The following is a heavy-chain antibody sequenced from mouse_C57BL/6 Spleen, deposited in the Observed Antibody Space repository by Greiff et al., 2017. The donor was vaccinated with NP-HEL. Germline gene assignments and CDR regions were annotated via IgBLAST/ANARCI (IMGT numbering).Heavy chain of an antibody. CDR2: IYPRNGDT. CDR3: ARGGGSYFDD. D-gene: IGHD6-1*01. Sequence: VQLQQSGAELVKPGASVKISCKASGYAFSSYWMNWVKQRPGRGLEWIGQIYPRNGDTKYNEKFKGKATLTVDKSSSTAYMQLSSQTSEDSAVYYCARGGGSYFDDWGQGTTLTVSS. J-gene: IGHJ2*01. V-gene: IGHV1-80*01. CDR1: GYAFSSYW.